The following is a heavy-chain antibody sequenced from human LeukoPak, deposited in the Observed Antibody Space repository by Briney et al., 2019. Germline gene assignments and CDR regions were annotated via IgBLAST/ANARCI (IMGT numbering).Heavy chain of an antibody. CDR3: TTGVRDGYTY. J-gene: IGHJ4*02. CDR1: EIILSNAW. D-gene: IGHD5-24*01. Sequence: GGSLRLSCAASEIILSNAWMSWVRQAPGKGLEWVGRIKSKTDGGTTDYAAPVKGRFTISRDDSKNTLYLQMNSLKTEDTAVYYCTTGVRDGYTYWGQGTLVTVSS. V-gene: IGHV3-15*01. CDR2: IKSKTDGGTT.